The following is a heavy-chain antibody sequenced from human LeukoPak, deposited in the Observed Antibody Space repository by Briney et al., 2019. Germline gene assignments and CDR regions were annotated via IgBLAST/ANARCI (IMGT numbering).Heavy chain of an antibody. CDR3: AKGSGYSSGWPFDY. J-gene: IGHJ4*02. V-gene: IGHV3-9*01. CDR1: GFTFDDFA. CDR2: FTWNSCSI. Sequence: GGSLRLSCAASGFTFDDFAVHWVRQAPGRGLGWVSGFTWNSCSIGYADSVKGRFTISRDNAKHSLYLQMNSLRPEDTALYYCAKGSGYSSGWPFDYWGQGTLVTVSP. D-gene: IGHD6-19*01.